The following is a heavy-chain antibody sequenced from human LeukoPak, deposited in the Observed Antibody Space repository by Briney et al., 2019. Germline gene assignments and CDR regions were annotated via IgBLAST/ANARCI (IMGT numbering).Heavy chain of an antibody. D-gene: IGHD5-24*01. V-gene: IGHV3-48*04. CDR3: ASPVEMATTGTSGDY. Sequence: GGSLRLSCAASGFTFSSYSMNWVRQAPGKGLEWVSYISSSSSTIYYADSVKGRFTISRDNAKNSLYLQMNSLRAEDTAVYYCASPVEMATTGTSGDYWGQGTLVTVSS. CDR1: GFTFSSYS. CDR2: ISSSSSTI. J-gene: IGHJ4*02.